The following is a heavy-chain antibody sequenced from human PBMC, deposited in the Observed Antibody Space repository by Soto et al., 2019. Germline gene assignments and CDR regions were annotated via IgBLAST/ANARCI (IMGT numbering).Heavy chain of an antibody. D-gene: IGHD3-3*01. CDR3: ASFVREWLLPLDSLDDYYYGMDV. Sequence: GASVKVSCKASGFTFTSSAVQWVRQARGQRLEWIGWIVVGSGNTNYAQKLQGRVTMTTDTSTSTAYMELRSLRSDDTAVYYCASFVREWLLPLDSLDDYYYGMDVWGQGTTVTVSS. CDR2: IVVGSGNT. CDR1: GFTFTSSA. J-gene: IGHJ6*02. V-gene: IGHV1-58*01.